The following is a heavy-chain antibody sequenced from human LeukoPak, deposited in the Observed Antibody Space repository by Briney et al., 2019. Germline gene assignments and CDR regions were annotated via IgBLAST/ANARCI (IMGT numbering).Heavy chain of an antibody. V-gene: IGHV3-53*01. CDR3: AADNSWVDY. CDR1: GFSVSSSY. CDR2: IYTDGRT. D-gene: IGHD1-1*01. Sequence: PGGSLTLSCAASGFSVSSSYMTWVRQAPGKGLEWVSIIYTDGRTNYADSLKGRFTVSRDNSENTLYLQMNSLRAEDTAVYYCAADNSWVDYWGQGPLVTVSS. J-gene: IGHJ4*02.